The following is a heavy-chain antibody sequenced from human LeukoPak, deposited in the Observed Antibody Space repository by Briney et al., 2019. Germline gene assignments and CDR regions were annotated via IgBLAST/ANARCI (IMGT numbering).Heavy chain of an antibody. CDR2: IWYDGSDK. CDR1: GFTFRSYG. V-gene: IGHV3-33*01. D-gene: IGHD5-24*01. Sequence: AGGCLRLSCAASGFTFRSYGMHWVRQAPGKGLEWVAVIWYDGSDKYYADSVKGRFTISRDNTKNTLYLQMNSLRAEDTAVFYCAREMATIRGYFDFWGQGTLVTVSS. CDR3: AREMATIRGYFDF. J-gene: IGHJ4*02.